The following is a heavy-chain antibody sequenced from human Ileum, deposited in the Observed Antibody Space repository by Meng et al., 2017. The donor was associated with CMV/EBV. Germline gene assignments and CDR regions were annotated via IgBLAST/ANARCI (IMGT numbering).Heavy chain of an antibody. J-gene: IGHJ4*02. V-gene: IGHV4-4*02. CDR2: IYLSGST. Sequence: SLPCAVSADSLRSSTWWSWVRQPPGKGLEWIGEIYLSGSTNYNPSLKSRVTISVDKSKNQFSLKLDSVTAADTALYYCASLFYGDHGYWGQGTLVTVSS. CDR1: ADSLRSSTW. CDR3: ASLFYGDHGY. D-gene: IGHD4-17*01.